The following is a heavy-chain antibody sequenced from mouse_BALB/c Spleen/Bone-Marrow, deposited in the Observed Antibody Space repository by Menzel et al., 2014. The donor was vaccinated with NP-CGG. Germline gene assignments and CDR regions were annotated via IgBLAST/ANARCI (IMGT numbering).Heavy chain of an antibody. Sequence: EVQLVESGGGLVKPGGSLKLSCAASGFTFSSYATSWVRQTPEKRLEWVATISSGDSYTYYPDSVKGRFTISRDNAKNTPYLQMSSLRSEDTAMYYCARQYDYDGAWFAYWGQGTLVTVSA. CDR1: GFTFSSYA. CDR3: ARQYDYDGAWFAY. D-gene: IGHD2-4*01. CDR2: ISSGDSYT. J-gene: IGHJ3*01. V-gene: IGHV5-9-3*01.